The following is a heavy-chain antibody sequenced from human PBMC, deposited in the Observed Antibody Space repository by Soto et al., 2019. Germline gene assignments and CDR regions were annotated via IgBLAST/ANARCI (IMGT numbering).Heavy chain of an antibody. CDR2: ISYGGGTT. J-gene: IGHJ1*01. CDR3: ARDPGPLHDYRDYRDFLQH. Sequence: PGGSLRLSCAASEFTFSNYAMSWVRQAPGKGLEWVSAISYGGGTTYYADSVKGRFTISRDNSKNTLYLQMNSLRAEDTAVYYCARDPGPLHDYRDYRDFLQHWGQGTLVTVSS. V-gene: IGHV3-23*01. D-gene: IGHD4-17*01. CDR1: EFTFSNYA.